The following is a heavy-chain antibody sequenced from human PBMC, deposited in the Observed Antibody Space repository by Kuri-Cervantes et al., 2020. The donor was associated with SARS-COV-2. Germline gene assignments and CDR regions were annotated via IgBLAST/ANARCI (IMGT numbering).Heavy chain of an antibody. Sequence: GESLKISCVASGFTFSSYEMNWVRQAPGKGLEWGSYISSSGSTIYYADSVKGRFTISRDNAKNSLYLQMNSLRAEDTAVYYCARDQVLLWFGEPSYYGMDVWGQGTTVTVSS. J-gene: IGHJ6*02. CDR3: ARDQVLLWFGEPSYYGMDV. CDR1: GFTFSSYE. D-gene: IGHD3-10*01. V-gene: IGHV3-48*03. CDR2: ISSSGSTI.